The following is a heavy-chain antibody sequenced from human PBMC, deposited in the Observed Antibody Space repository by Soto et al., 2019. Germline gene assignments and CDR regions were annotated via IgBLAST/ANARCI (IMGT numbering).Heavy chain of an antibody. Sequence: GGSLRLSCEASRGAFGDYWVHWVRQAPGKGLVWVSRINRDANDIIYADSAKGRFTASRDNAKNMVFLQMNSLRVEDTAVYYCARVVAVAGPIDYWGQGTLVTVSS. J-gene: IGHJ4*02. CDR1: RGAFGDYW. CDR2: INRDANDI. CDR3: ARVVAVAGPIDY. V-gene: IGHV3-74*01. D-gene: IGHD6-19*01.